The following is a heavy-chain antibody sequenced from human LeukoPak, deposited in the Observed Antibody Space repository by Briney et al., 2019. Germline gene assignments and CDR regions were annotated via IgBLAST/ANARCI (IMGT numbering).Heavy chain of an antibody. J-gene: IGHJ4*02. CDR3: AKDQYMYGLFYFDY. V-gene: IGHV3-23*01. D-gene: IGHD5-18*01. Sequence: GGSLRLSCAASGLTLSDYGMNWVRQAPGKGLEWVAAVSGSGGSTYYADSVKGRFTISSAYSKNTLYLQMNRLRAEDTAVYYCAKDQYMYGLFYFDYWGQGTLVTVSA. CDR2: VSGSGGST. CDR1: GLTLSDYG.